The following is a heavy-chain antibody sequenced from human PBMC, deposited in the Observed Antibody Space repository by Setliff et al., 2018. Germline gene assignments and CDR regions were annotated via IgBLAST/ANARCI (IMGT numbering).Heavy chain of an antibody. D-gene: IGHD6-25*01. V-gene: IGHV4-4*08. CDR2: IYTSGGT. Sequence: PSETLSLTCNVSGGSISSYYWTWMRQPPGKGLEWIGYIYTSGGTNYNPSLKSRVTISVDMTENQFSLILRSVVAADTAVYYCARGVSGVSWTPRYWGRGTLVTVSS. CDR3: ARGVSGVSWTPRY. J-gene: IGHJ4*02. CDR1: GGSISSYY.